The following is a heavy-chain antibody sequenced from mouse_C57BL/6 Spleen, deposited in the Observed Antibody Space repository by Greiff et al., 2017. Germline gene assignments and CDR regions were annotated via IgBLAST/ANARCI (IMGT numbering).Heavy chain of an antibody. CDR3: ARHAIITTVVAGWYFDV. D-gene: IGHD1-1*01. V-gene: IGHV5-6*01. CDR2: ISSGGSYT. Sequence: EVHLVESGGDLVKPGGSLKLSCAASGFTFSSYGMSWVRQTPDKRLEWVATISSGGSYTYYPDSVKGRFTISRDNAKNTLYLQMSSLKSEDTAMYYCARHAIITTVVAGWYFDVWGTGTTVTVSS. CDR1: GFTFSSYG. J-gene: IGHJ1*03.